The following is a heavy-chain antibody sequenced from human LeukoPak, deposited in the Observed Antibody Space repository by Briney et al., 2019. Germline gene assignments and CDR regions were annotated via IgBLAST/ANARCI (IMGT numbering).Heavy chain of an antibody. CDR2: ISSSSSYI. D-gene: IGHD3-10*01. Sequence: AGGSLRLSCAASGFTFSSYSMNWVRQAPGKGLEWVSSISSSSSYIYYADSVKGRFTISRDNAKNSLYLQMNSLRAEDTAVYYCARVARVRGVPAYMDVWGQETTVTVSS. V-gene: IGHV3-21*01. CDR3: ARVARVRGVPAYMDV. CDR1: GFTFSSYS. J-gene: IGHJ6*02.